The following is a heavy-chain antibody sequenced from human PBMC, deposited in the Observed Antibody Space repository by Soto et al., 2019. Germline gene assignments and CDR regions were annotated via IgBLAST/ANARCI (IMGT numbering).Heavy chain of an antibody. CDR3: TRHVDCSGCSCYSGYYYYMDV. J-gene: IGHJ6*03. V-gene: IGHV3-73*01. CDR2: IRSKPNTDAT. D-gene: IGHD2-15*01. CDR1: GFTFSDSA. Sequence: EVQLVESVGGLVQPGGSLKLSGAASGFTFSDSAMHWVRQASGKGLECVGRIRSKPNTDATAYAASVKGRFTISRDASKTTAYLQLNCLKTEDTAGYYCTRHVDCSGCSCYSGYYYYMDVWGKGTTVTVSS.